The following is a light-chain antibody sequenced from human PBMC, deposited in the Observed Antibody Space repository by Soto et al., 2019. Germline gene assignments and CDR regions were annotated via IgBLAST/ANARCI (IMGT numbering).Light chain of an antibody. J-gene: IGKJ5*01. CDR3: QQYANSPIT. CDR2: GAS. V-gene: IGKV3-20*01. Sequence: EIVLTQSPATLSLSPGERATLSCRASQSVSSSYLAWYQQKPGQAPRLLIYGASNRATGIPGRFSASGSGTDFTLTITPLEPEDFAVYFCQQYANSPITFGQGTRLENK. CDR1: QSVSSSY.